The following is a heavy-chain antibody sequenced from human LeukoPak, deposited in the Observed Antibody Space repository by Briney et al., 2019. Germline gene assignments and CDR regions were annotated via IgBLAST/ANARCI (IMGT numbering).Heavy chain of an antibody. V-gene: IGHV3-7*01. D-gene: IGHD6-19*01. CDR3: ARDRGSSGWYEYDY. CDR2: IKQDGSEK. CDR1: GFTFRSYA. Sequence: GGSLRLSCAASGFTFRSYAMSWVRQAPRKGLEWVANIKQDGSEKYYVDSVKGRFTISRDNAKNSLYLQMNSLRAEDTAVYYCARDRGSSGWYEYDYWGQGTLVTVSS. J-gene: IGHJ4*02.